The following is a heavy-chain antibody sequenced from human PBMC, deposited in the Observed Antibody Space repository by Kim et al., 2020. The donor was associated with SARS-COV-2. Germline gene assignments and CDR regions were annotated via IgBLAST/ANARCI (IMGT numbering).Heavy chain of an antibody. V-gene: IGHV3-9*01. J-gene: IGHJ4*02. CDR2: ISWNSGSI. D-gene: IGHD6-13*01. CDR1: GFTFDDYA. Sequence: GGSLRLSCAASGFTFDDYAMHWVRQAPGKGLEWVSGISWNSGSICYADSVKGRFTISRDNAKNSLYLQMNSLRAEDTALYYCAKDVSEQQLVRGYFDYWGQGTLVTVSS. CDR3: AKDVSEQQLVRGYFDY.